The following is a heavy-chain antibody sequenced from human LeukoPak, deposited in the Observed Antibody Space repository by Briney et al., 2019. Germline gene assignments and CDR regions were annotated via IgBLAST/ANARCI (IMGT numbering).Heavy chain of an antibody. CDR1: GFTFSSYW. J-gene: IGHJ4*02. D-gene: IGHD2-2*01. Sequence: GGSLRLSCAASGFTFSSYWMHWVRQAPGKGLVWVSRINSDGSISTYADSVKGRFTISRDNAKNTLYLQMNSLRAEDTAVYYCASVVPAAVYCGQGTLVTDAS. CDR2: INSDGSIS. V-gene: IGHV3-74*01. CDR3: ASVVPAAVY.